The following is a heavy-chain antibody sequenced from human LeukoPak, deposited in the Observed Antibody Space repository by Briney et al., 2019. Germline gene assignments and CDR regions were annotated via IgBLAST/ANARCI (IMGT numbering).Heavy chain of an antibody. CDR3: IRRDDSSAYYRPGDY. V-gene: IGHV3-73*01. Sequence: GGSLKLSCAASGFTFSGSSLHWVRQASGKGLQWIGRIRSKDNNYATAYAASLKGRFTISRDESKDTAYLQMSSLKPEDTAMYYCIRRDDSSAYYRPGDYWGQGILVTVSS. J-gene: IGHJ4*02. D-gene: IGHD3-22*01. CDR1: GFTFSGSS. CDR2: IRSKDNNYAT.